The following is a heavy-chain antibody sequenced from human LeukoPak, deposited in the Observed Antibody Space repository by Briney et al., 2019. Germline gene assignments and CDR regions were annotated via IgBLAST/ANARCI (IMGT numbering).Heavy chain of an antibody. D-gene: IGHD6-13*01. Sequence: SQTLSLTCAISGDSVSSNSAAWNWIRQSPSRGLEWLGRTYYRSKWYNDYAVSVKSRITINPDTSKNQFSLQLNSVTPEDAAVYYCAREYSSSWFRYYYYYYMDVWGKGTTVTVSS. CDR2: TYYRSKWYN. CDR3: AREYSSSWFRYYYYYYMDV. V-gene: IGHV6-1*01. CDR1: GDSVSSNSAA. J-gene: IGHJ6*03.